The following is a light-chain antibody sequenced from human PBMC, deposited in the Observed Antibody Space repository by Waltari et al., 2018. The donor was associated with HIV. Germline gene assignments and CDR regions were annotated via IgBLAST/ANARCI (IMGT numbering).Light chain of an antibody. Sequence: QSVLTQPPSVSGAPGQRVTISCTGSNSNIGAAYDVHWFQQLPGTAPKLVNYGNNNPPSGVPDRFAGSKSGNSAALAISGLQAEDEADYYCQSYDSSLGGSVFGGGTKLTVL. J-gene: IGLJ2*01. CDR3: QSYDSSLGGSV. V-gene: IGLV1-40*01. CDR2: GNN. CDR1: NSNIGAAYD.